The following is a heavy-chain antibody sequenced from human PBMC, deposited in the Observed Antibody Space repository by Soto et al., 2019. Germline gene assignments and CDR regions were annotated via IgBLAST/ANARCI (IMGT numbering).Heavy chain of an antibody. CDR2: IIPIFGTA. CDR3: ARGIAVAGPYYFDY. J-gene: IGHJ4*02. V-gene: IGHV1-69*13. Sequence: ASVKVSCKASGGTVSSYAISWVRQAPGQGLEWMGGIIPIFGTANYAQKFQGRVTITADESTSTAYMELSSLRSEDTAVYYCARGIAVAGPYYFDYWGKGTLVTVSS. CDR1: GGTVSSYA. D-gene: IGHD6-19*01.